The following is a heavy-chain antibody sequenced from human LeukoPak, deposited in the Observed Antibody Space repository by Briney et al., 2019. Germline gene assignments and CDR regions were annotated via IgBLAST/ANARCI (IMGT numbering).Heavy chain of an antibody. J-gene: IGHJ5*02. CDR1: GGSISSSSYY. CDR3: AREYQLLYSGWFDP. CDR2: IYYSGST. D-gene: IGHD2-2*02. Sequence: SETLSLTCTVSGGSISSSSYYWGWIRQPPGKGLEWIGSIYYSGSTYYNPSLKSRVTISVDTSKNQFSLKLSSVTAADTAVYYCAREYQLLYSGWFDPWGQGTLVTVSS. V-gene: IGHV4-39*07.